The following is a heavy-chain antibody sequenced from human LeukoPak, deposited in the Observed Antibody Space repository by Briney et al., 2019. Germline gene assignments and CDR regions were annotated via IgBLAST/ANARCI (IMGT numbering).Heavy chain of an antibody. CDR2: ISGTGGTT. Sequence: GGSLRLSCAASGFTFSSYAMSWVRQAPGKGLEWVSSISGTGGTTYYAESVKGRFSISRDNAKNSLYLQMNSLRAEDTAVYYCAKTARVPDYWGQGTQVTVSS. V-gene: IGHV3-23*01. CDR1: GFTFSSYA. CDR3: AKTARVPDY. D-gene: IGHD6-6*01. J-gene: IGHJ4*02.